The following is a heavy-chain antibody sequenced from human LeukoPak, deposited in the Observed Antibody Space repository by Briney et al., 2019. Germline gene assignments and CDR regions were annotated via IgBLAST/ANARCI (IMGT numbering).Heavy chain of an antibody. CDR3: ARRRDGYPIGY. CDR2: IYYSGST. CDR1: GGSISSSSYY. V-gene: IGHV4-39*01. J-gene: IGHJ4*02. D-gene: IGHD5-24*01. Sequence: SETLSLTCTVSGGSISSSSYYWGWIRQPPGKGLEWIGSIYYSGSTNYNPSLKSRVTISVDTSKNQFSLRLTSVTAADTAVYYCARRRDGYPIGYWGQGTLVTVSS.